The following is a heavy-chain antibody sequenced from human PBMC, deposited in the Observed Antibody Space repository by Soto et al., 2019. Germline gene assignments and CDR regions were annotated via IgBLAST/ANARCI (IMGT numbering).Heavy chain of an antibody. CDR1: GDTFYNYA. CDR3: ARSAQDIILVPTAIGSLDY. V-gene: IGHV1-69*05. J-gene: IGHJ4*02. D-gene: IGHD2-2*01. CDR2: IIPIFGTA. Sequence: QVQLVQSGAEVKKPGSSVKVSCKDSGDTFYNYAISWVRQAPGQGLEWMGGIIPIFGTANYAQKFQGRVTFTXDXTTSTAYMEMSSLRSDDTAVYYCARSAQDIILVPTAIGSLDYWGQGTLVTVSS.